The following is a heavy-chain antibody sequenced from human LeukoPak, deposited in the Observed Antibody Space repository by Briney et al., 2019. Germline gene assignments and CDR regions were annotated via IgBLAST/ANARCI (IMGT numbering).Heavy chain of an antibody. J-gene: IGHJ3*01. CDR1: GFSVNTYA. V-gene: IGHV3-23*01. D-gene: IGHD2-15*01. CDR3: AKYLQPSGAPYALDF. Sequence: GGSLRLSCSASGFSVNTYAMGWVRQTPVRGLEWVASIASSGNIMYAESPKGRFTISRDSSTNTVFLQINSLRAEDTAVYHCAKYLQPSGAPYALDFWGQGTKVTVSS. CDR2: IASSGNI.